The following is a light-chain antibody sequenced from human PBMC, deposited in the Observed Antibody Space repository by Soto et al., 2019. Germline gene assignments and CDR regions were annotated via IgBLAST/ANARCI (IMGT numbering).Light chain of an antibody. CDR1: SNDIGGYRY. J-gene: IGLJ2*01. CDR2: DVT. CDR3: SSSSNDSSVI. V-gene: IGLV2-14*03. Sequence: QSALTQPASASGSPGQSVTISCTGTSNDIGGYRYVSWYQQRPGKAPKLMIHDVTNRPSGVSDRFSGSKSGNTASLTISGLEAEDEADYYCSSSSNDSSVIFGRGTKLTVL.